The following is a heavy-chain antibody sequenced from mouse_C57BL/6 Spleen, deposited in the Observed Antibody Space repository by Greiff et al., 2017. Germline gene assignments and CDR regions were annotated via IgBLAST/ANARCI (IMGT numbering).Heavy chain of an antibody. J-gene: IGHJ2*01. CDR1: GFTFTDYY. CDR3: ASQIYYDYDGYFDY. D-gene: IGHD2-4*01. CDR2: IRNKANGYTT. V-gene: IGHV7-3*01. Sequence: EVKLVESGGGLVQPGGSLSLSCAASGFTFTDYYMSWVRQPPGKALEWLGFIRNKANGYTTEYSASVKGRFTISRDNSQSILYLQMNALRAEDSATYYCASQIYYDYDGYFDYWGQGTTLTVSS.